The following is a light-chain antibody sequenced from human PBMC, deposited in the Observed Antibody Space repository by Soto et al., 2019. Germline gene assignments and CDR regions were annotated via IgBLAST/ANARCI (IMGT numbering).Light chain of an antibody. V-gene: IGKV3-11*01. CDR3: QQRSNWPGIT. J-gene: IGKJ5*01. CDR2: DAS. CDR1: QSISSY. Sequence: EIVLTQSPCTLSLSPGERTALSCRASQSISSYLAWYQQKPGQAPRLLIYDASNRATGIPARFSGSGSGTDFTLTISSLEPEDFAVYYCQQRSNWPGITFGQGTRLEIK.